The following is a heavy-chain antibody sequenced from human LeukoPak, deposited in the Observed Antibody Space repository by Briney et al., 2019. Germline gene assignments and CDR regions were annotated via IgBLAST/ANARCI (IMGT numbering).Heavy chain of an antibody. CDR1: GGSFSGYY. CDR3: ARGQRVYYYYMAV. CDR2: INGSGST. Sequence: SETLCLTCAAYGGSFSGYYLSWIRQAPGKGLEWIGEINGSGSTNYNASLKSRVTISVNTSKNQFTLKRSSVTAANTAVYCCARGQRVYYYYMAVWGKGTTVTVSS. V-gene: IGHV4-34*01. J-gene: IGHJ6*03.